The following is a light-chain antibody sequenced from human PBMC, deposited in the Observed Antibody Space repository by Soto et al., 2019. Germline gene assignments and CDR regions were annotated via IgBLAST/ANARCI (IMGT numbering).Light chain of an antibody. CDR2: DAS. J-gene: IGKJ1*01. CDR1: QSIRSY. V-gene: IGKV1-5*01. CDR3: QHYNSYSEA. Sequence: DIQLTQSPSTLSSSVGDRVNITCRASQSIRSYLAWYQQKPGKAPNLLIYDASKLESGVPPRFSGSGSGTEFTLTISSLQPDDFATYYCQHYNSYSEAFGQGTKVDIK.